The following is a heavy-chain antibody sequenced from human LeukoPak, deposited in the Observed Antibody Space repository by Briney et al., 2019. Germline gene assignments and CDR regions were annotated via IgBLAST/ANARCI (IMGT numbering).Heavy chain of an antibody. CDR3: ARDRTAVAGTWNGADLNHNWFDP. D-gene: IGHD6-19*01. CDR2: IIPIFGTA. V-gene: IGHV1-69*05. J-gene: IGHJ5*02. CDR1: GGTFSSYA. Sequence: SVKVSCKASGGTFSSYAISWVRQAPGQGLEWMGRIIPIFGTANYAQKFQGRVTITTDESTSTAYIELSSLRSEDTAVYYCARDRTAVAGTWNGADLNHNWFDPWGQGTLVTVSS.